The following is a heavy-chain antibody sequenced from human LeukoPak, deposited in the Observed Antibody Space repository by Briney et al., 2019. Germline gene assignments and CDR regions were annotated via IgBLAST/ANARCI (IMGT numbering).Heavy chain of an antibody. Sequence: ASVKVSCKASGYTFTSYDINWVRQATGQGLEWMGRIIPILGIANYAQKFQGRVTITADKSTSTAYMELSSLRSEDTAVYYCARDTGYCSSTSCYFDYYYGMDVWGQGTTVTVSS. CDR3: ARDTGYCSSTSCYFDYYYGMDV. CDR2: IIPILGIA. V-gene: IGHV1-69*04. D-gene: IGHD2-2*01. CDR1: GYTFTSYD. J-gene: IGHJ6*02.